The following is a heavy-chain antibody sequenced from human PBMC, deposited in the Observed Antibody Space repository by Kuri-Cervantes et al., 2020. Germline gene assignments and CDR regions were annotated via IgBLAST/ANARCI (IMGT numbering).Heavy chain of an antibody. CDR2: IYYSGST. J-gene: IGHJ4*02. V-gene: IGHV4-59*12. Sequence: GSLRLSCTVSGGSISSYYWSWIRQPPGKGLEWIGYIYYSGSTNYNPSLKSRVTISVDTSKNQFSLKLSSVTAAATAVYYCARGPLSSGLRVGRVFDYWGQGTLVTVSS. CDR3: ARGPLSSGLRVGRVFDY. CDR1: GGSISSYY. D-gene: IGHD3-16*01.